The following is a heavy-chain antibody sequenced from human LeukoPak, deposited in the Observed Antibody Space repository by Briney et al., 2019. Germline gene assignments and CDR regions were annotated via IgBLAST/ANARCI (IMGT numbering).Heavy chain of an antibody. D-gene: IGHD3-16*01. Sequence: SETLSLTCTVSGGSMSSYYWTWIRQPPGKGLEWIGNIYYSGNTNYNPSLNSRLTISVDTSKNQFSLKLSSVTAADTAVYFCARGWGSIVRLNFDLWGRGTLVTVSS. CDR3: ARGWGSIVRLNFDL. CDR1: GGSMSSYY. J-gene: IGHJ2*01. V-gene: IGHV4-59*12. CDR2: IYYSGNT.